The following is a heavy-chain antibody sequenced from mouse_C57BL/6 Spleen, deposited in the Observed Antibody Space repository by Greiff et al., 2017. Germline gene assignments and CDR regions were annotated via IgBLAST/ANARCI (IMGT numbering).Heavy chain of an antibody. CDR3: TRSYSTAWFAY. CDR1: GYTFTDYE. Sequence: QVQLKQSGAELVRPGASVTLSCKASGYTFTDYEMHWVKQTPVHGLEWIGAIDPETGGTAYNQKFKGKAILTADKSSSTAYMELRSLTSEDSAVYYCTRSYSTAWFAYWGQGTLVTVSA. V-gene: IGHV1-15*01. CDR2: IDPETGGT. D-gene: IGHD2-5*01. J-gene: IGHJ3*01.